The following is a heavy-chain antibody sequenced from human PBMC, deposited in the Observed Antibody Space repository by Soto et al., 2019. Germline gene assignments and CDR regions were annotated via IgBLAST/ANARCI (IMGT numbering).Heavy chain of an antibody. D-gene: IGHD3-10*01. V-gene: IGHV1-46*01. Sequence: ASVKVSCKASGYTFTSYYMHWVRQAPGQGLEWMGIINPSGGSTSYAQKFQGRVTMTRDTSTSTVYMELSSLRSEDTAVYYCARGRGMVRGAGYWYFDLWGHGTLVTVSS. CDR2: INPSGGST. J-gene: IGHJ2*01. CDR3: ARGRGMVRGAGYWYFDL. CDR1: GYTFTSYY.